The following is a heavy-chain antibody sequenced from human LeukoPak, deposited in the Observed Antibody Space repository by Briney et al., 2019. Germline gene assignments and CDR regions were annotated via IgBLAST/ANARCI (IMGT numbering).Heavy chain of an antibody. J-gene: IGHJ6*02. CDR2: IYNSGST. V-gene: IGHV4-59*12. D-gene: IGHD3-10*01. CDR1: GGSISSYY. CDR3: ARGSGRYFFYGMDV. Sequence: SETLSLTCTVSGGSISSYYWSWIRQPPGKGLEWIANIYNSGSTNYNPSLKSRVTISVDTSKNQFSLSLSSVTAADTAVYYCARGSGRYFFYGMDVWGQGTTVTVSS.